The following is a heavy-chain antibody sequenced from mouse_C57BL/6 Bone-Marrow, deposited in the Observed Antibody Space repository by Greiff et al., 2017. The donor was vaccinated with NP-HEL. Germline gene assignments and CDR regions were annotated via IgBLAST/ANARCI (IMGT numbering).Heavy chain of an antibody. CDR1: GYTFTSYW. Sequence: VQLQQPGAELVKPGASVKLSCKASGYTFTSYWMHWVKQRPGQSLEWIGMIHPNSGSTNYNEKFKSKATLTVDKSSSTAYMQLSSLTSEDSAVYYCARAPYYGSGFAYWGKGTLVTVSA. J-gene: IGHJ3*01. CDR3: ARAPYYGSGFAY. D-gene: IGHD1-1*01. V-gene: IGHV1-64*01. CDR2: IHPNSGST.